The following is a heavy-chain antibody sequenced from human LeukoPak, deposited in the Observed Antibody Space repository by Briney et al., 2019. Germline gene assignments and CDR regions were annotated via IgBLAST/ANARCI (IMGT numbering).Heavy chain of an antibody. CDR3: ARVINGFFDY. CDR2: IKEDGSKT. Sequence: AGGSLRLSCAASSFTFSSYWMTWVRQAPGKGLEWVANIKEDGSKTFYVDSVKGRFTISRDKAKNSLYLQMNSLRAEDTAVYYCARVINGFFDYWGQGTLVTVSS. V-gene: IGHV3-7*03. J-gene: IGHJ4*02. D-gene: IGHD2-2*03. CDR1: SFTFSSYW.